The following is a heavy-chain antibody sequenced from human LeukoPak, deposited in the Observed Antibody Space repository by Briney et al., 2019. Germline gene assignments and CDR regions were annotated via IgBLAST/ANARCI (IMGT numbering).Heavy chain of an antibody. CDR2: IYHSGST. J-gene: IGHJ5*02. V-gene: IGHV4-39*01. CDR1: GGSISSSNYY. D-gene: IGHD2-15*01. CDR3: ARHLVGENWFDP. Sequence: PSETLSLTCSVSGGSISSSNYYWGWIRQPPGKGLEWIGSIYHSGSTHYNPSLKSRVTISVDTSKNQFSLELNSVTGADTAVYYCARHLVGENWFDPWGQGTLVTVSS.